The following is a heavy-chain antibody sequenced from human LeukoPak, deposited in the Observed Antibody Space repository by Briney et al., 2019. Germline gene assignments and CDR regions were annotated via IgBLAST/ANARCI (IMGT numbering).Heavy chain of an antibody. V-gene: IGHV1-2*02. CDR2: INPNSGGT. J-gene: IGHJ6*02. CDR3: ARGGLLYYYYYGMDV. D-gene: IGHD2-15*01. Sequence: ASVKVSCKASGYTFTGYYMHWVRQAPGQGVEWMGWINPNSGGTNYAQKFQGRVTMTRDTSISTAYMELSRLRSDGTAVYYCARGGLLYYYYYGMDVWGQGTTVTVSS. CDR1: GYTFTGYY.